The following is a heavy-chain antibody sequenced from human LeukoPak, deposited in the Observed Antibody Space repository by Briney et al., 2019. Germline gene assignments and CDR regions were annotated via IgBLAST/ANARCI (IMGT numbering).Heavy chain of an antibody. J-gene: IGHJ4*02. CDR1: GGSVRSSSYY. Sequence: PSETLSLTCTVSGGSVRSSSYYWGCIRQPPGKGLEWIGSVHYNGSTCYNPSLGGRVIMSIDTSKNQFSLKLSSVTAADTAVYYCAREEFHNSGWYVSDYWGQGTLVTVSS. CDR2: VHYNGST. CDR3: AREEFHNSGWYVSDY. V-gene: IGHV4-39*07. D-gene: IGHD6-19*01.